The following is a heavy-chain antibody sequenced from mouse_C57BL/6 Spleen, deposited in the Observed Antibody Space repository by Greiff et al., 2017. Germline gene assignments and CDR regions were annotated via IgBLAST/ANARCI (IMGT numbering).Heavy chain of an antibody. Sequence: QVQLKESGAELVRPGTSVKLSCKASGYTFTSYWMHWVKQRPGQGLEWIGVIDPSDSYTNYNQKFKGKATLTVDTSSSTAYMQLSSLTSEDSAVYYCARSGDYGSWFAYWGQGTLVTVSA. CDR3: ARSGDYGSWFAY. CDR2: IDPSDSYT. V-gene: IGHV1-59*01. D-gene: IGHD1-2*01. CDR1: GYTFTSYW. J-gene: IGHJ3*01.